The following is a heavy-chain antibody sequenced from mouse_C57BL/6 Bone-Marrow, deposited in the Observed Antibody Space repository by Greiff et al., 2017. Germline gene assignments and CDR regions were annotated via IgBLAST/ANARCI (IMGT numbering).Heavy chain of an antibody. J-gene: IGHJ2*01. V-gene: IGHV2-9-1*01. CDR1: GFSLTSYA. Sequence: QVQLQQSGPGLVAPSQSLSITCTVSGFSLTSYAISRVRQPPGKGLEWLGVIWTGGGTNYNSALKSRLSISKDNSKSQVFLKMNSLQTDDTARYYCARIYYGSSYEVGYWGQGTTLTVSS. CDR3: ARIYYGSSYEVGY. D-gene: IGHD1-1*01. CDR2: IWTGGGT.